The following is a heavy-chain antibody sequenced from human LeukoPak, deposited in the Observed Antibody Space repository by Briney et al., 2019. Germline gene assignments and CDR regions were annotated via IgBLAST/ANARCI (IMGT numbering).Heavy chain of an antibody. CDR2: MNHSGSA. D-gene: IGHD6-19*01. J-gene: IGHJ5*02. CDR3: ARLRGATVAHNWFNP. CDR1: GGSFSGYY. Sequence: NPSETLSLTCTVYGGSFSGYYWTWIRKPPGKGLEWIGEMNHSGSAKYNPSLKSRVTISVDTSKNQCSLRVRSVTAADTAVYYCARLRGATVAHNWFNPWGQGTLVTVSS. V-gene: IGHV4-34*01.